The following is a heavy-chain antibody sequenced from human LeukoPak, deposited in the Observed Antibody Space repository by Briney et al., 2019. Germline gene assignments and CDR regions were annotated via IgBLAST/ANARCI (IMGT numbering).Heavy chain of an antibody. J-gene: IGHJ4*02. CDR3: ATVLYYDSSGYER. CDR2: FYSSGST. V-gene: IGHV4-61*01. Sequence: PSETLSLTRTVSGGSVSSGSYYWTWIRQPPGKGLEWIGYFYSSGSTNYHPSLKSRVTISADTSKNQFSLKLSSVTAADTAMYYCATVLYYDSSGYERWGQGTLVTVSS. D-gene: IGHD3-22*01. CDR1: GGSVSSGSYY.